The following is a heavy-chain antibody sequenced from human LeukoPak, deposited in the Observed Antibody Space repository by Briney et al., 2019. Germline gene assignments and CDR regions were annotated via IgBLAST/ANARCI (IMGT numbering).Heavy chain of an antibody. Sequence: AASVKVSCKSSGYTFTGYYMHWVRQAPGQALEWMGWINPNSGGTNYAQKFQGRVTMTRDTSISTAYMELSRLRSDDTAVYYCARAGSSPDNWFDPWGQGTLVTVSS. V-gene: IGHV1-2*02. J-gene: IGHJ5*02. D-gene: IGHD6-6*01. CDR2: INPNSGGT. CDR1: GYTFTGYY. CDR3: ARAGSSPDNWFDP.